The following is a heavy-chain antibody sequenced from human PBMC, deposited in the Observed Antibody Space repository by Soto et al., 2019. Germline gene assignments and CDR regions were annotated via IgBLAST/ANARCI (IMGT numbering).Heavy chain of an antibody. V-gene: IGHV4-39*07. D-gene: IGHD6-19*01. J-gene: IGHJ4*02. Sequence: PSETLSLTCTVSGGSISSSSYYWGWIRQPPGKGLEWIGFFYFSGSIYYNPSLKSRVTISVVTSKHLFSLELSSVTAADTAVYYCSRGLITGSHYSGGWYYFDSWGQGTQVTVSS. CDR1: GGSISSSSYY. CDR2: FYFSGSI. CDR3: SRGLITGSHYSGGWYYFDS.